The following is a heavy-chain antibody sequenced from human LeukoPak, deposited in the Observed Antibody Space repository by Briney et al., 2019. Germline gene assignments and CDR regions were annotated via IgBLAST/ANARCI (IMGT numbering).Heavy chain of an antibody. CDR1: GGSISSSSYY. V-gene: IGHV4-39*01. D-gene: IGHD2-2*01. CDR2: IYYSGST. Sequence: PSETLSLTCTVPGGSISSSSYYWGWIRQPPGKGLEWIGSIYYSGSTYYNPSLKSRVTLSLDTSKNQFSLKLSSVTAADTAIYYCARRSSRYNNFDYWGQGTLVTVSS. CDR3: ARRSSRYNNFDY. J-gene: IGHJ4*02.